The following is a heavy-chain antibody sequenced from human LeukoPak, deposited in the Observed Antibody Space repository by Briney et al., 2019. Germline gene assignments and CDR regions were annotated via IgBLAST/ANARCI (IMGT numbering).Heavy chain of an antibody. CDR2: INSDGSST. J-gene: IGHJ4*02. V-gene: IGHV3-74*01. D-gene: IGHD5-12*01. CDR1: GFTFSSYW. CDR3: TSGTRFSAYVFDY. Sequence: HPGGSLRLSCAASGFTFSSYWMHWVRQAPGKGLVWVSRINSDGSSTSYADSVKGRFTISRDNAKNTLYLQMNSLRAEDTAVYYCTSGTRFSAYVFDYWGQGTLVTVSS.